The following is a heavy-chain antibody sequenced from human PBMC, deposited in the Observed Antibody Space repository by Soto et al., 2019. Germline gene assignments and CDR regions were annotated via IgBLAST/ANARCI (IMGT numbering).Heavy chain of an antibody. J-gene: IGHJ6*02. D-gene: IGHD3-9*01. CDR3: TTDHGGTGYEPYYYYYGMDV. CDR2: IKSKTDGGTT. V-gene: IGHV3-15*07. CDR1: GFTFSNAW. Sequence: GGSLRLSCAASGFTFSNAWMNWVRQAPGKGLEWVGRIKSKTDGGTTDYAAPVKGRFTISRDDSKNTLYLQMNSLKTEDTAVYYCTTDHGGTGYEPYYYYYGMDVWGQGTTVTVSS.